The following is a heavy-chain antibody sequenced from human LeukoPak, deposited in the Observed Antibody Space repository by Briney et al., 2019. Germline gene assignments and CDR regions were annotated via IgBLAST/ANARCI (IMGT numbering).Heavy chain of an antibody. D-gene: IGHD2-15*01. Sequence: SETLSLTCTVSGGSISSYYWSWIRQPPGKGLEWIGYIYYSGSTNYNPSLTSRVTISVDTSKNQFSLKLSSVTAADTAVYYCARSVEGYCSGGSCYYYYYYMDVWGKGTTVTVSS. CDR1: GGSISSYY. CDR3: ARSVEGYCSGGSCYYYYYYMDV. V-gene: IGHV4-59*01. CDR2: IYYSGST. J-gene: IGHJ6*03.